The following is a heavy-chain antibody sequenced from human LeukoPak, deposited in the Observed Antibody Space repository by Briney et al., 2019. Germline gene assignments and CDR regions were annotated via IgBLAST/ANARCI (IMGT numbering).Heavy chain of an antibody. V-gene: IGHV4-59*08. CDR3: ARGDLWGYMITFGGVPFDY. CDR1: GGSISSHH. Sequence: SETLSLTCTVSGGSISSHHWSWIRQPPGKGLEWIGYIYDSGSTNYNPSLKSRVTISLDTSKSQFSLNLSAVTAADTAVYYCARGDLWGYMITFGGVPFDYWGQGTLVTVSS. D-gene: IGHD3-16*01. CDR2: IYDSGST. J-gene: IGHJ4*02.